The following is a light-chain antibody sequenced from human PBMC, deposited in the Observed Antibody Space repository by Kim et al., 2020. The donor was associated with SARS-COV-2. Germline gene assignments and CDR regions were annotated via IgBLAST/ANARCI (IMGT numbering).Light chain of an antibody. V-gene: IGLV2-8*01. CDR1: STDVGGYNY. CDR3: ASYAGTNKPYV. J-gene: IGLJ1*01. CDR2: EVT. Sequence: QSALTQPPSASGSPGQSVTITCTGSSTDVGGYNYVSWHQQLPGKAPKLIIYEVTKRPSGVPDRFSGSKSGNTASLTVSGLQADDEADYFCASYAGTNKPYVFGTGTKVTVL.